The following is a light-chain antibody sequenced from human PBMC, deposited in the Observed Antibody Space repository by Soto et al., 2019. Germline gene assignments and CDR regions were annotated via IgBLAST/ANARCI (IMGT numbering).Light chain of an antibody. CDR1: QSVSGN. CDR3: QQYNNWPPLT. J-gene: IGKJ4*01. V-gene: IGKV3-15*01. CDR2: GAS. Sequence: EIVMTQSPATLSVSPGERATLSCRASQSVSGNLACYQQKPGQAPRLLLYGASTRATGIPARFSGSGSGTEFTLAISSLQSEDFAVYYCQQYNNWPPLTFGGGTKVEIK.